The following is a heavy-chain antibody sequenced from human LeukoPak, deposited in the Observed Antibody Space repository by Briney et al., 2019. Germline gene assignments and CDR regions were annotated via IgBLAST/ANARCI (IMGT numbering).Heavy chain of an antibody. CDR1: GFTFSSYA. J-gene: IGHJ4*02. Sequence: HPGGSLRLSCAASGFTFSSYAMHWVRQAPGKGLEWVAVIWYDGSNKYYADSVKGRFTISRDNSKNTLYLQMNSLRAEDTAVYYCARDFAFEEMATTIPNYWGQGTLVTVSS. D-gene: IGHD5-24*01. CDR2: IWYDGSNK. CDR3: ARDFAFEEMATTIPNY. V-gene: IGHV3-33*08.